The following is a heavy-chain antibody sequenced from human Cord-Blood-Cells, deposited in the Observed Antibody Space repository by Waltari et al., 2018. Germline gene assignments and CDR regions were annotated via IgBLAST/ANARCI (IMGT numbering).Heavy chain of an antibody. D-gene: IGHD1-26*01. J-gene: IGHJ4*02. CDR3: ARVGGSYSYFDY. Sequence: QVPLVQSGAEVKKPGASVKVSCKASGYTFTSSAMHWVRQAPGQRLEWMGWIKAVNGNTNYSQMFQVRVTITRDTSASTAYMELSSLRSEDTAVYYCARVGGSYSYFDYWGQGTLVTVSS. V-gene: IGHV1-3*01. CDR1: GYTFTSSA. CDR2: IKAVNGNT.